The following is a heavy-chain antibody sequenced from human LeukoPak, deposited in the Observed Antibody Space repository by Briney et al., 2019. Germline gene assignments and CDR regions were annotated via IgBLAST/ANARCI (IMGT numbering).Heavy chain of an antibody. Sequence: GGSLRLSCAASGFTFSSYGTHWVRQAPGKGLEWVAFIRYDGSNKYYADSVKGRFTISRDNSKNTLYLQMNSLRAEDTAVYYCARDWVATIKVFDYWGQGTLVTVSS. V-gene: IGHV3-30*02. CDR2: IRYDGSNK. CDR3: ARDWVATIKVFDY. D-gene: IGHD5-12*01. J-gene: IGHJ4*02. CDR1: GFTFSSYG.